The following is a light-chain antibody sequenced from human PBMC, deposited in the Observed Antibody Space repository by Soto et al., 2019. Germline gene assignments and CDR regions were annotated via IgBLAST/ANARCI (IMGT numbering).Light chain of an antibody. J-gene: IGKJ1*01. V-gene: IGKV3-20*01. CDR1: QSVSSDY. Sequence: EIVLTQSPGTLSLSPGERATLSCRASQSVSSDYLAWYQQKPGQAPRLLISRASRRATGIPDRFSGSGSGTDFTLTITRLEPEDFAVYYCQQYGGSPRTFGRGTKVELK. CDR2: RAS. CDR3: QQYGGSPRT.